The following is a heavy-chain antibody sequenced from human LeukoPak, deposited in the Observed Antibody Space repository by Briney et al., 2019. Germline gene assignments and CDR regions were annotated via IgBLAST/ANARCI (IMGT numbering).Heavy chain of an antibody. CDR2: ISAYNGNT. D-gene: IGHD3-10*01. CDR3: ARGITMVRGVIMLYYFDY. V-gene: IGHV1-18*01. Sequence: ASVKVSCKASGYTFTSYGISWVRQAPGQGLEWMGWISAYNGNTNYAQKLQGRVTMTTDTSTSTAYMELRSLRSDDTAVYYCARGITMVRGVIMLYYFDYWGQGTLVTVSS. J-gene: IGHJ4*02. CDR1: GYTFTSYG.